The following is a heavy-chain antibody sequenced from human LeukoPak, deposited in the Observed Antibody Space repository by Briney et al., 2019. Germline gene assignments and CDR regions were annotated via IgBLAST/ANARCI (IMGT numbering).Heavy chain of an antibody. CDR2: IYYSGST. D-gene: IGHD3-22*01. J-gene: IGHJ3*02. V-gene: IGHV4-39*01. CDR1: GGSISSSSYY. Sequence: TSETLSLTCTVSGGSISSSSYYWGWIRQPPGKGLEWIGSIYYSGSTYYNPSLKSRVTISVDTSENQFSLKLSSVTAADTAVYYCARHDRYYDSSNAFDIWGQGTMVTVSS. CDR3: ARHDRYYDSSNAFDI.